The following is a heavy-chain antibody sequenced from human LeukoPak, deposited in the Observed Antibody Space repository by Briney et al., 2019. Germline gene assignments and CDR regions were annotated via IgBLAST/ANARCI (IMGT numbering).Heavy chain of an antibody. D-gene: IGHD3-22*01. CDR3: TTYYYDSSGYYYPYYFDY. J-gene: IGHJ4*02. Sequence: GGSLRLSCAASGFTFSTYAMSWVRQAPGKGLEWVSSISNSGGSTYYADSAKGRFTISRDNSKNTLVLQINSLRAEDTAVYYCTTYYYDSSGYYYPYYFDYWGQGTLVTVSS. CDR1: GFTFSTYA. CDR2: ISNSGGST. V-gene: IGHV3-23*01.